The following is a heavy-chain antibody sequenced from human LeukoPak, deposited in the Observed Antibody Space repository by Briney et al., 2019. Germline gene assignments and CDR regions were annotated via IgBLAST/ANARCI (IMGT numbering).Heavy chain of an antibody. V-gene: IGHV3-74*01. D-gene: IGHD4-23*01. CDR2: INDDETST. J-gene: IGHJ3*02. CDR3: AREGDTVVTHDAFDI. Sequence: PGGSLRLSCAASGFSFSSSWMHWVRQAPGKGLMWVSRINDDETSTSYADSVKGRFTISRDNAKNSLYLQMNSLRAEDTAVYYCAREGDTVVTHDAFDIWGQGTMVTVSS. CDR1: GFSFSSSW.